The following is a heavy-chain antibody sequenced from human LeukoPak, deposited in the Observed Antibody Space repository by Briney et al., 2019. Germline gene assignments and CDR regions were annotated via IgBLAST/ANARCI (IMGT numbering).Heavy chain of an antibody. J-gene: IGHJ2*01. CDR1: GFVFSSYG. Sequence: GGSLRLSCAASGFVFSSYGMHWVRQAPGKGLQWVAVISYDGINKHYAGSVKGRFTISRDNSKNTLYLQMNSLTAEDTALYYCANARGTSSSYFDLWGRGTLVTVSS. D-gene: IGHD6-6*01. V-gene: IGHV3-30*18. CDR2: ISYDGINK. CDR3: ANARGTSSSYFDL.